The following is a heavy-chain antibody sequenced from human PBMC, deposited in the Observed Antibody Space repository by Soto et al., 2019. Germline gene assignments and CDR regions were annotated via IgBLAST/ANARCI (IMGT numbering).Heavy chain of an antibody. Sequence: QAQLAQSGAEVKKPGASVNISCKASGYTFTNYGFIWVRQAPGHGLEWVGWISPYNGKTEYAQKFQGRVTMTRKKPTSTAYMELRSLRSDDTAVYYCARDIYGGNCCDAFDIWGQGTMVTVSS. D-gene: IGHD2-15*01. CDR2: ISPYNGKT. CDR1: GYTFTNYG. CDR3: ARDIYGGNCCDAFDI. J-gene: IGHJ3*02. V-gene: IGHV1-18*01.